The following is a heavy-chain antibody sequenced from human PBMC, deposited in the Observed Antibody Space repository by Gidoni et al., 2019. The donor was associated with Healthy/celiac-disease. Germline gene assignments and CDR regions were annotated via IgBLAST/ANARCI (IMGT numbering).Heavy chain of an antibody. CDR3: ARDPIYGSGSYYPYYYYGMDV. Sequence: QVQLVESGGGVVPPGRSLRLSCAASGFNFSSYGMPWVRQAPGKGLEGVAVIWYDGSNKYYADSVKGRFTISRDNSKNTLYLQMNSLRAEDTAVYYCARDPIYGSGSYYPYYYYGMDVWGQGTTVTVSS. D-gene: IGHD3-10*01. J-gene: IGHJ6*02. V-gene: IGHV3-33*01. CDR1: GFNFSSYG. CDR2: IWYDGSNK.